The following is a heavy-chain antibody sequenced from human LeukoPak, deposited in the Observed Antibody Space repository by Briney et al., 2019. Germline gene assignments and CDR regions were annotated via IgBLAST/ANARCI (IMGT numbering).Heavy chain of an antibody. V-gene: IGHV1-18*01. CDR1: GYTFTSYG. J-gene: IGHJ2*01. CDR3: ARGLDGDNLYPAYWYFDL. CDR2: SSRHNGDT. D-gene: IGHD4-17*01. Sequence: ASVKVSCKASGYTFTSYGISWVRQAPGQGLEWMGWSSRHNGDTNYAQKLQGRVTMTTDTSTSTAYMELRSLRSDDTAVYYCARGLDGDNLYPAYWYFDLWGRGTLVTVSS.